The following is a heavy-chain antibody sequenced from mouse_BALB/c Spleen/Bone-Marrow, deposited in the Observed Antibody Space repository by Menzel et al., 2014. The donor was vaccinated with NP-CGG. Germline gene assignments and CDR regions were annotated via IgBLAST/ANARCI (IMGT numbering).Heavy chain of an antibody. Sequence: VKLVESGAELVRPGASVKLSCKALGFTFTVYEMHWVKQTPVHGLEWIGTIRPGSGGTAYNQKFKGKATLTADKSSSTAYMELSSLTSEDSAVYYCTREKVGDFDYWGQGTTLTVSS. CDR1: GFTFTVYE. CDR3: TREKVGDFDY. CDR2: IRPGSGGT. J-gene: IGHJ2*01. V-gene: IGHV1-15*01.